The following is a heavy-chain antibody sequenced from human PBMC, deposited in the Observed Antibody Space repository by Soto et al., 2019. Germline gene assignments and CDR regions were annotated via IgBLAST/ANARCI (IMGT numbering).Heavy chain of an antibody. CDR2: IWYDGSNK. CDR1: GFTFSSYG. CDR3: ARDRTYYFDSSGYEYYFDY. J-gene: IGHJ4*02. D-gene: IGHD3-22*01. Sequence: QVQLVESGGGVVQPGRSLRLSCAASGFTFSSYGMHWVRQAPGKGLEWVAVIWYDGSNKYYADSVKDRFTISRDNSKNTLYLQMNSLSAEDTDVYYCARDRTYYFDSSGYEYYFDYWGQGNLVTLSS. V-gene: IGHV3-33*01.